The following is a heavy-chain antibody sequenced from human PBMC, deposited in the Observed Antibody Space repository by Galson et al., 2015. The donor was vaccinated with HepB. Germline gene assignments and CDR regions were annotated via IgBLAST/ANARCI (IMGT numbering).Heavy chain of an antibody. CDR1: GFTVSSNY. D-gene: IGHD2-21*02. Sequence: SLRLSCAASGFTVSSNYMSWVRQAPGKGLEWVSVIYSGGSTYYADSVKGRFTISRDNAKNSLYLQMNSLRAEDTALYYCAKGKWWGLFDYWGQGTLVTVSS. V-gene: IGHV3-53*05. J-gene: IGHJ4*02. CDR2: IYSGGST. CDR3: AKGKWWGLFDY.